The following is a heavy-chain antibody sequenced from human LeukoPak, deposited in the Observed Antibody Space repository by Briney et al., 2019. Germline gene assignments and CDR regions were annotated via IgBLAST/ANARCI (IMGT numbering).Heavy chain of an antibody. CDR2: ISSSSSSI. CDR1: GLTFSSYA. Sequence: GGSLRLSCAAPGLTFSSYAMNWVRQAPGKGLEWVSYISSSSSSIYYADSVRGRVTISRDNAKNSLYLQMNSLRDEDTAVYYCARDSGGSSGWYYFDYWGQGTLVTVSS. J-gene: IGHJ4*02. D-gene: IGHD6-13*01. CDR3: ARDSGGSSGWYYFDY. V-gene: IGHV3-48*02.